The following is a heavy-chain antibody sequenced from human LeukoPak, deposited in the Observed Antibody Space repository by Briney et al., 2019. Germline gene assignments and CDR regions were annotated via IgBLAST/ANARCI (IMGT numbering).Heavy chain of an antibody. D-gene: IGHD6-13*01. CDR2: IKQDGSEK. CDR1: GFTFSSYG. J-gene: IGHJ4*02. CDR3: ARDSAGNDY. Sequence: GGSLRLSCAASGFTFSSYGMHWVRQAPGKGLEWVANIKQDGSEKYYVDSVKGRFTISRDNAKNSLYLQMNSLRAEDTAMYYCARDSAGNDYWGQGTLVTVSS. V-gene: IGHV3-7*01.